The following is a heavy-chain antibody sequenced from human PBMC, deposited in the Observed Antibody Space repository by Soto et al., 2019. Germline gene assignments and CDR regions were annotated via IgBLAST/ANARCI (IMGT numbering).Heavy chain of an antibody. CDR1: DGSIISSSCY. D-gene: IGHD2-15*01. CDR3: AMDSLDLGYCSGGDCYFRLAY. CDR2: IYYSGST. V-gene: IGHV4-39*07. J-gene: IGHJ4*02. Sequence: SETQSLTCTVADGSIISSSCYWGWIRKPPGKGLEWIGSIYYSGSTNYNPSLKSRVTISVDTSKNQFSLKPSSATAAGTAVYYCAMDSLDLGYCSGGDCYFRLAYWGQGTLVTVSS.